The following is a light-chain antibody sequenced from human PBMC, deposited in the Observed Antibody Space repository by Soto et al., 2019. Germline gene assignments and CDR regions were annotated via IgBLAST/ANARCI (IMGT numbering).Light chain of an antibody. CDR2: SPS. V-gene: IGLV8-61*01. Sequence: QAVVTQESSFSVSPGGAVTLTCGSISGSVSTANNPNWYQQTPGQAPRTLIHSPSTRSSGVPDRFSGSILGNKAALTITGAQADDESDYYCALFMGNGTSVFVTGTKLTVL. J-gene: IGLJ1*01. CDR1: SGSVSTANN. CDR3: ALFMGNGTSV.